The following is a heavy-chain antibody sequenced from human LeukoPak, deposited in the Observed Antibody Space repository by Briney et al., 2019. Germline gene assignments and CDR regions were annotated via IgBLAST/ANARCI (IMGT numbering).Heavy chain of an antibody. V-gene: IGHV3-48*03. CDR2: ISSSGSTI. J-gene: IGHJ4*02. Sequence: GGSLRLSCAASGFTFSSYEMNWVRQAPGKGLEWASYISSSGSTIYYADSVKGRFTISRDNAKNSLYLQMNSLRAEDTAVYYCARAGQQLSFDYWGQGTLVTVSS. CDR1: GFTFSSYE. CDR3: ARAGQQLSFDY. D-gene: IGHD6-13*01.